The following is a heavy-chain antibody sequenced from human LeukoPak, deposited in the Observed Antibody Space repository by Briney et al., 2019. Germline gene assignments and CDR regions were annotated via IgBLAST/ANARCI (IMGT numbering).Heavy chain of an antibody. CDR1: GFTFSSYG. CDR2: IRYDGSNK. CDR3: AKETIVGATFDY. V-gene: IGHV3-30*02. J-gene: IGHJ4*02. Sequence: GGSLRLSCAASGFTFSSYGMHWVRQAPGKGLEWVAFIRYDGSNKYYADSVKGRFTISRDNSKNTLYLRMNSLRAEDTAVYYCAKETIVGATFDYWGQGTLVTVSS. D-gene: IGHD1-26*01.